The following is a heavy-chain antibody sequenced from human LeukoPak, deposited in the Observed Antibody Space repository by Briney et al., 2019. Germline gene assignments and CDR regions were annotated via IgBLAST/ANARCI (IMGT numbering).Heavy chain of an antibody. CDR3: AKLPGIAVLDAFDI. Sequence: HSGGSLRLSCAASGFTFSSYGMHWVRQAPGKGLEWVAVISYDGSNKYYADSVKGRFTISRDNSKNTLYLQMNSLRAEDTAVYYCAKLPGIAVLDAFDIWGQGTMVTVSS. CDR2: ISYDGSNK. J-gene: IGHJ3*02. D-gene: IGHD6-19*01. V-gene: IGHV3-30*18. CDR1: GFTFSSYG.